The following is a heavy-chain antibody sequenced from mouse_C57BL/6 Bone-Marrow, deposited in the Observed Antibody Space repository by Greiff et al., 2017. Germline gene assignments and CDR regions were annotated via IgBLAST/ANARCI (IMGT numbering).Heavy chain of an antibody. CDR3: ARGVGLRRGGFDY. Sequence: VHVKQSGPSLVKPSQTLSLTCSVTGDSITSGYWNWIRKFPGNKLEYMGYISYSGSTYYNPSLKSRISITRDTSKNQYYLQLNAVTTEDTATYYCARGVGLRRGGFDYWGQGTTLTVSS. D-gene: IGHD2-4*01. CDR2: ISYSGST. J-gene: IGHJ2*01. V-gene: IGHV3-8*02. CDR1: GDSITSGY.